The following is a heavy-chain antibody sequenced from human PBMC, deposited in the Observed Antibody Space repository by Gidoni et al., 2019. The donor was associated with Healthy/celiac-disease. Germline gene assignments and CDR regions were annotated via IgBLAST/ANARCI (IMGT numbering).Heavy chain of an antibody. CDR3: ARDQRIGSWHDAFDI. V-gene: IGHV4-59*01. Sequence: QVQLQESGPGLVKPSETLSLTCTVSGGSISSYYWSWIRQPPGKGLEWIGYIYYSGSTNYNPSLKSRVTISVDTSKNQFSLKLSSVTAADTAVYYCARDQRIGSWHDAFDIWGQGTMVTVSS. J-gene: IGHJ3*02. CDR1: GGSISSYY. D-gene: IGHD6-13*01. CDR2: IYYSGST.